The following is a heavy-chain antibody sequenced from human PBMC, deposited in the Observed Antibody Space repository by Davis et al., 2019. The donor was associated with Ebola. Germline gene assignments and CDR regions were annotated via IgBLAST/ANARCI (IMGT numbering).Heavy chain of an antibody. CDR2: VGGSGGSA. CDR3: AKDNVFYDMDV. J-gene: IGHJ6*02. Sequence: GESLKISCAASGFTFSNYIMSWVRQAPGKGLEWVSGVGGSGGSAHYADSVRGRFTISRDNSKNTLNLQMNSLRGEDTAVYYCAKDNVFYDMDVWGQGTTVTVSS. D-gene: IGHD3-10*02. V-gene: IGHV3-23*01. CDR1: GFTFSNYI.